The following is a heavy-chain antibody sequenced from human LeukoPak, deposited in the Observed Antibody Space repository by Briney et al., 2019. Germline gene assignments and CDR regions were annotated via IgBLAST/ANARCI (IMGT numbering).Heavy chain of an antibody. J-gene: IGHJ3*02. CDR2: IIPIFGTA. CDR1: GGTFSSFA. Sequence: SVKVSCKASGGTFSSFAISWVRQAPGQGLEWMGGIIPIFGTANYAQKFQGRVTITTDESTSTAYMELSSLRSEDTAVYYCAGPRGSGAFDIWGQGTMVTVSS. V-gene: IGHV1-69*05. D-gene: IGHD1-26*01. CDR3: AGPRGSGAFDI.